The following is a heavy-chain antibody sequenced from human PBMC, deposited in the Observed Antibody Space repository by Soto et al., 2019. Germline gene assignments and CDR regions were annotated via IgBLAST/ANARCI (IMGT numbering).Heavy chain of an antibody. CDR3: ASTYSSSVGNYYYYYGMDV. V-gene: IGHV4-39*01. D-gene: IGHD6-13*01. CDR2: IYYSGST. J-gene: IGHJ6*02. Sequence: SETQSLTCTVSGGSISGSSYYWGWIRQPPGKGLEWIGSIYYSGSTYYNPSLKSRVTISVDTSKNQFSLKLSSVTAADTAVYYCASTYSSSVGNYYYYYGMDVWGQGTTVTVSS. CDR1: GGSISGSSYY.